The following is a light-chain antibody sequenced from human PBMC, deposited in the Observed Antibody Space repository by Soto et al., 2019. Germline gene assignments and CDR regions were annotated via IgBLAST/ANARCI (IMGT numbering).Light chain of an antibody. CDR3: QKYNSAPWT. V-gene: IGKV1-27*01. CDR2: AGS. J-gene: IGKJ1*01. Sequence: DIQMTQSPSSLSASVGDRVTITCRASQVIDNYLAWYQQQPGKVPRLLIYAGSVLQAGVPPRFTGSGSGTDFTLTISSQQAEDVATYFCQKYNSAPWTFGQGTKVEIK. CDR1: QVIDNY.